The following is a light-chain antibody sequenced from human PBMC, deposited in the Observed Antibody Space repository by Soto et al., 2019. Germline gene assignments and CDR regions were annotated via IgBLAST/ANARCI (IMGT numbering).Light chain of an antibody. CDR1: QGISSA. CDR2: DAS. CDR3: LQHNSHPQT. V-gene: IGKV1-13*02. J-gene: IGKJ1*01. Sequence: AIQLTQSPSSLSASVGDRVTITCRASQGISSALAWYQQKPGKAPKLLIYDASSLQSGVPSRFSGSGSGTEFTLTISSLQPEDFATYYCLQHNSHPQTFGQGTKVDIK.